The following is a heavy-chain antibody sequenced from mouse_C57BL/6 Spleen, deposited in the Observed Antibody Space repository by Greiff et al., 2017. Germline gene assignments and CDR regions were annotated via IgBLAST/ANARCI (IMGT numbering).Heavy chain of an antibody. Sequence: VQVVESGPELVKPGASVKLSCKASGYTFTSYDINWVKQRPGQGLEWIGWIYPRDGSTKYNEKFKGKATLTVDTSSSTADMELHSLTSEDSAVYFCARNWEGLFAYWGQGTLVTVSA. CDR3: ARNWEGLFAY. CDR2: IYPRDGST. J-gene: IGHJ3*01. CDR1: GYTFTSYD. V-gene: IGHV1-85*01. D-gene: IGHD4-1*01.